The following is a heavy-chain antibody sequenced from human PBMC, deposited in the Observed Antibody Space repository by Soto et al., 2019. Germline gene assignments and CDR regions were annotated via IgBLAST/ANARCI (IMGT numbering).Heavy chain of an antibody. Sequence: QVHLVQSGAEVKKPGASVKVSCQASGYAFTTYGITWVRQAPGQGLEWMGWISAHNGNTNYAQKPQGRVTVTRATSTSTAYMELRSLRSADTAVYYCARGRYGDYWGQGALVTVSS. J-gene: IGHJ4*02. V-gene: IGHV1-18*01. CDR2: ISAHNGNT. CDR1: GYAFTTYG. CDR3: ARGRYGDY. D-gene: IGHD1-1*01.